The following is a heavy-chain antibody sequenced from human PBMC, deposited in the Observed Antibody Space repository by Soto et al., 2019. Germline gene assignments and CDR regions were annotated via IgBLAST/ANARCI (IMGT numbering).Heavy chain of an antibody. Sequence: QVLLVQSGAEVKKPGASVRVSCKASGFTFSTYGISWVRQAPGQGLEWMGRIFVSNGSTHYAQNYQGRLTMTTARSTSIAYMELRSLRSDDTAVYYCASHSFTMVRGIIGSPVDIWGQGTMITVSS. V-gene: IGHV1-18*01. D-gene: IGHD3-10*01. CDR3: ASHSFTMVRGIIGSPVDI. CDR1: GFTFSTYG. CDR2: IFVSNGST. J-gene: IGHJ3*02.